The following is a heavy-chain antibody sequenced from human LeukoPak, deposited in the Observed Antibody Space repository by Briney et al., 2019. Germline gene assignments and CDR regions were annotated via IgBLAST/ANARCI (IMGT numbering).Heavy chain of an antibody. J-gene: IGHJ4*02. CDR2: ISGGGGTTYYA. V-gene: IGHV3-23*01. D-gene: IGHD3-9*01. CDR1: GFTFSGYA. Sequence: GGSLRLSCAASGFTFSGYAMSWVRQSPGKGLEWVSAISGGGGTTYYAYYADSVKGRFTTSRDNSKNTLYLLMNSLRAEDTAVYYCAKFYDILTGYIDYWGQGTLVTVSS. CDR3: AKFYDILTGYIDY.